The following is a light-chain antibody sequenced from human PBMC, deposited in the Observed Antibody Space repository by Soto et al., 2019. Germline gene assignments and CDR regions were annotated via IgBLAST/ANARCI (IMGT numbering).Light chain of an antibody. Sequence: EIVMTQSPATLSVSPGERATLSCRASQSVSNNLAWYQQRPGRAPRLLIYGASIRASGIPARFSGSGSGTEVTLTINSLQSEDFAVYHCQHYESLPLTFGGGTEVEIK. V-gene: IGKV3-15*01. CDR3: QHYESLPLT. CDR2: GAS. J-gene: IGKJ4*01. CDR1: QSVSNN.